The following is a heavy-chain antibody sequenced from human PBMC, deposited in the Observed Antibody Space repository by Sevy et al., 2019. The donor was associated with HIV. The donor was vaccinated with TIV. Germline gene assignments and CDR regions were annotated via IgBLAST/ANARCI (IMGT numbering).Heavy chain of an antibody. CDR2: IRSATDGGTT. Sequence: GGSLRLSCVASAFTFSNDWMTWVRQAPGKGLEWVGHIRSATDGGTTDYAAPVKGRFTISRHDSKNTVYLEMNSLKIEDTGVYFCATLSGNYWGDWLDPWGQGTLVTVSS. CDR1: AFTFSNDW. V-gene: IGHV3-15*07. D-gene: IGHD5-12*01. CDR3: ATLSGNYWGDWLDP. J-gene: IGHJ5*02.